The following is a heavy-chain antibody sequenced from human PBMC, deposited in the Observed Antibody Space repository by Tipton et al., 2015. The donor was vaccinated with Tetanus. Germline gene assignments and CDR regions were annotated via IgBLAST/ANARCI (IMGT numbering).Heavy chain of an antibody. D-gene: IGHD3-16*01. CDR3: AGNRVGGGGRGY. CDR1: GGSMRGDH. V-gene: IGHV4-59*01. CDR2: TYDSGRI. J-gene: IGHJ4*02. Sequence: TLSLTCTVSGGSMRGDHWSWIRQPPGKGLECLGHTYDSGRINYNPSLKSRVTISVDASRKQFSLNLNSVTAADTAVYFCAGNRVGGGGRGYWGQGTLVTVSS.